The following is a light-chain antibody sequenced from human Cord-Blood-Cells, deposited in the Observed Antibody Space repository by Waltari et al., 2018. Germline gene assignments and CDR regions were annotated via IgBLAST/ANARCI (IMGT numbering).Light chain of an antibody. V-gene: IGLV2-11*01. CDR1: SSDGGGDNY. CDR2: DAS. CDR3: CSYAGSFPVV. J-gene: IGLJ2*01. Sequence: QSALTQPRSVSGSPGQTVPISCTGTSSDGGGDNYYSWYHPHPSKAPNLMIYDASKRPAGVTDRFSGSKSGNTASLTISGLQAEDEADYYCCSYAGSFPVVFGGGTKLTVL.